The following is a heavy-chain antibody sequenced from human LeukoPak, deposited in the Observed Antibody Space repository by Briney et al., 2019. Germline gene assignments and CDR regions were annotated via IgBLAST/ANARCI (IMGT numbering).Heavy chain of an antibody. V-gene: IGHV3-11*04. D-gene: IGHD3-16*02. CDR3: ARSPSSFDP. J-gene: IGHJ5*02. CDR1: GFTLSDYY. CDR2: ISSRGDTI. Sequence: GGSLRLSCAASGFTLSDYYMSWIRQAPGKGLEWVSSISSRGDTIDYADSVKGRFTISRDNAKNSLYLQMNSLRAEDTAVYYCARSPSSFDPWGQGALVTVSS.